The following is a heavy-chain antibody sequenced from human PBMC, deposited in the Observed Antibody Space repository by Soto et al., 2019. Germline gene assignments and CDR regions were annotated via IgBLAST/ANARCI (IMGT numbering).Heavy chain of an antibody. Sequence: QEQLVESGGGVVQPGRSLRLSCAASGFTFSSYGMHWVRQVPGEGLXWVAVIWYDGSNKYYADSVKGRFTISRDNSKDTLYLEMNSLRAEDTAVYYCARDGGYYGAGSYFDPWGQGSLVTVSS. CDR3: ARDGGYYGAGSYFDP. CDR2: IWYDGSNK. J-gene: IGHJ5*02. V-gene: IGHV3-33*01. D-gene: IGHD3-10*01. CDR1: GFTFSSYG.